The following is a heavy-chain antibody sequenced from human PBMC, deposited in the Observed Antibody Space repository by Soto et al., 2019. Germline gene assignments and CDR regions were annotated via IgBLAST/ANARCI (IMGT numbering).Heavy chain of an antibody. J-gene: IGHJ4*02. CDR2: INHSGST. CDR3: ERGGVAAPPGY. CDR1: GGSFSDYY. Sequence: PSETLSLTCAVYGGSFSDYYWSWIRQPPGKGLEWIGEINHSGSTNYNPSLKIRVTMSVDTSKNQFSLKLSSVSAADTAVYYCERGGVAAPPGYWGQGTLVTGSS. V-gene: IGHV4-34*01. D-gene: IGHD6-25*01.